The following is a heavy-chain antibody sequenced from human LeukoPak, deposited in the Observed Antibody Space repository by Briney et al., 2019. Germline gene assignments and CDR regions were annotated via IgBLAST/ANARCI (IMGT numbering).Heavy chain of an antibody. J-gene: IGHJ4*02. CDR3: ARDLVGSAISYSSGAWDY. V-gene: IGHV1-69*13. CDR2: IIPIFSTA. Sequence: SVKLSCKASGGTFGNYAISWVRQAPGQGLEWMGGIIPIFSTADYAQNFQGRVTITADESTSTAYMELSSLRPEDTAIYYCARDLVGSAISYSSGAWDYWGQGTLVTVSS. D-gene: IGHD3-16*01. CDR1: GGTFGNYA.